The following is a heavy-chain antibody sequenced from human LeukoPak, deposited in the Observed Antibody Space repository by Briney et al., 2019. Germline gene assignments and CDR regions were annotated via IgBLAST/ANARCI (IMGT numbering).Heavy chain of an antibody. CDR2: INHSGST. CDR3: ARALRKGYCSTTSCYYFDY. CDR1: GGSFSGYY. D-gene: IGHD2-2*01. Sequence: SETLSLTCAVYGGSFSGYYWSWIRQPPGKGLEWIGEINHSGSTYYNPSLKSRVTISVDTSKNQFSLQLSSVTAADTAVYYCARALRKGYCSTTSCYYFDYWGQGTLVTVSS. J-gene: IGHJ4*02. V-gene: IGHV4-34*01.